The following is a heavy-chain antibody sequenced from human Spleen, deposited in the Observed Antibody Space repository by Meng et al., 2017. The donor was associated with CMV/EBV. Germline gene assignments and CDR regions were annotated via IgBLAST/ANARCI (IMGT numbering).Heavy chain of an antibody. D-gene: IGHD4-17*01. CDR1: GFTFSSYS. Sequence: CAASGFTFSSYSMNWVRQAPGKGLEWVSSISSSSSYIYYADSVKGRFTISRDNAKNSLYLQMNSLRAEDTAVYYCARDVTVILPFDIWGQGTMVTVSS. CDR2: ISSSSSYI. V-gene: IGHV3-21*01. J-gene: IGHJ3*02. CDR3: ARDVTVILPFDI.